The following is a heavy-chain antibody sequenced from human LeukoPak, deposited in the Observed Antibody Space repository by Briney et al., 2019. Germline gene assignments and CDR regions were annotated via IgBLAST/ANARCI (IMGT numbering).Heavy chain of an antibody. CDR1: GFTFSNYS. CDR3: ARATASNWFDP. J-gene: IGHJ5*02. V-gene: IGHV3-7*01. Sequence: GGSLRLSCAASGFTFSNYSMSWVRQAPGKGLEWVANIKQDGSEKYYVDSVKGRFTISRDNAKNSLYLQMNSLRAEDTAVYYCARATASNWFDPWGQGTLVTVSS. CDR2: IKQDGSEK. D-gene: IGHD2-21*01.